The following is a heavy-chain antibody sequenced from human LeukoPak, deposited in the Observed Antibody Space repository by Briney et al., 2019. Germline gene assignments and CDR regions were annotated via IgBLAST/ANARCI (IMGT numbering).Heavy chain of an antibody. Sequence: RSLRLSCAASGFTFDDYAMQWVRQAPGKGLEWVSGISWNSGSIGYADSVKGRFTISRDNAKNSLYLQMNGLRAEDTALYYCAKEKYCSGGSCYSAHYYYYGMDVWGQGTTVTVSS. CDR3: AKEKYCSGGSCYSAHYYYYGMDV. D-gene: IGHD2-15*01. J-gene: IGHJ6*02. CDR2: ISWNSGSI. CDR1: GFTFDDYA. V-gene: IGHV3-9*01.